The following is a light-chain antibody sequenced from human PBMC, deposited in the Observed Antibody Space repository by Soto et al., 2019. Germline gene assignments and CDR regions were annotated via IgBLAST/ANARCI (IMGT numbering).Light chain of an antibody. Sequence: EIVLTQSPGTLSLSPGERATLSCRASQTVSSRHLAWYQQKPGQAPRLLIYGASTRATGIPDRFSASGSGTDFTLTISRLEPEDLVVYYCQQYGSSPRTFGQGTKLEIK. V-gene: IGKV3-20*01. CDR1: QTVSSRH. CDR3: QQYGSSPRT. CDR2: GAS. J-gene: IGKJ2*02.